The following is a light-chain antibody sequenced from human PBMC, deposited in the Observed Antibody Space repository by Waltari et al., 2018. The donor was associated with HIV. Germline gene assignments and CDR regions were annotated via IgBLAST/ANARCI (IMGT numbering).Light chain of an antibody. Sequence: QSALTQPASVSASPGQAIKISCSGTSSDIGASDYVSWYQHHPDKAPKLIIFDVGSRPSGISTRFSGSKSGNTASLTISVLQTEDEADYYCASFTTNTTLVFGGGTKLTVL. J-gene: IGLJ3*02. CDR1: SSDIGASDY. V-gene: IGLV2-14*01. CDR3: ASFTTNTTLV. CDR2: DVG.